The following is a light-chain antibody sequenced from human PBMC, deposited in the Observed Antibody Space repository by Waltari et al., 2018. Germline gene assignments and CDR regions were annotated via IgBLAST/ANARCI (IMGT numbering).Light chain of an antibody. J-gene: IGKJ4*01. CDR3: QQYITTLT. CDR1: QTILYSPTNRNY. Sequence: DFVMTQSPDSLAVSLGERATINCKSSQTILYSPTNRNYLAWYQQRPGQPPKLLIYWASVRAAGVPDRFSGSGSGTDFTLTISSLQPEDVAAYYCQQYITTLTFGGGTKVEIK. CDR2: WAS. V-gene: IGKV4-1*01.